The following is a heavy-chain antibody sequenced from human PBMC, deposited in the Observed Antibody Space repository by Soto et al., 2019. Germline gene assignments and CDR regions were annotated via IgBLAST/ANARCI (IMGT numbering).Heavy chain of an antibody. D-gene: IGHD2-8*01. V-gene: IGHV1-8*01. CDR1: GYTFTSYN. CDR2: MNPNSGNT. J-gene: IGHJ4*02. CDR3: VRYGVAAAY. Sequence: QVQLVQSGAEVKKPGASVKVSCKASGYTFTSYNINWVRQATGQGLEWLGWMNPNSGNTGYAQTFQDRIPLTRDTSITTAYMELSSLRSDDTAVYFCVRYGVAAAYWGQGTLVTVSS.